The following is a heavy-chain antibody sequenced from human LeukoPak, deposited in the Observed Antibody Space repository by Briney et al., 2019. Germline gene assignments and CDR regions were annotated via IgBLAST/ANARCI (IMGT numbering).Heavy chain of an antibody. CDR2: IYHSGST. CDR3: ARGGAARLHFQN. J-gene: IGHJ1*01. Sequence: SETLSLTCTVSGGSISTYYWNWLRQPPGKGLEWIGYIYHSGSTNYNPSLQSRVTISVDTSKNQFSLNLNSVTAADTAVYYCARGGAARLHFQNWGQGALVTVSS. CDR1: GGSISTYY. D-gene: IGHD6-6*01. V-gene: IGHV4-59*01.